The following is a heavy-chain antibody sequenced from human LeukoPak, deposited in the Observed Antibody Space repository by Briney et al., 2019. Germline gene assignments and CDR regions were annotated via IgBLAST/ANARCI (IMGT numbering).Heavy chain of an antibody. CDR1: GGSISSSSYY. V-gene: IGHV4-61*02. CDR2: IYTSGST. Sequence: SETLSLTCTVSGGSISSSSYYWGWIRQPAGKGLEWIGRIYTSGSTNYNPSLKSRVTISVDTSKNQFSLKLSSVTAADTAVYYCARTIAVAVRDAFDIWGQGTMVTVSS. CDR3: ARTIAVAVRDAFDI. D-gene: IGHD6-19*01. J-gene: IGHJ3*02.